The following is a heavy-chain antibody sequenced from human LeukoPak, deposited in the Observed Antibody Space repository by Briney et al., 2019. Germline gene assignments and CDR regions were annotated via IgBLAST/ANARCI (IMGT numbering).Heavy chain of an antibody. CDR2: INAGNGNT. J-gene: IGHJ4*02. D-gene: IGHD6-19*01. CDR3: ARDSYSSGPIDY. CDR1: GYTFTSYA. Sequence: ASVKVSCKASGYTFTSYAMHWVRQAPGQRLEWMGWINAGNGNTKYSQKFQGRVTITRDTSASTAYMELSSLRSEDTAVYYCARDSYSSGPIDYWGQGTLVTVSS. V-gene: IGHV1-3*01.